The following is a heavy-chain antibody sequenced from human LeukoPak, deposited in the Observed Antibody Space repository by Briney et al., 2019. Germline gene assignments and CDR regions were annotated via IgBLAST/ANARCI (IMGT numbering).Heavy chain of an antibody. CDR3: ARSGYSSSWYAVD. Sequence: GASVKVSCKASGYTFTSYDINWVRQATGQGLEWMGWMNPNSGNTGYAQKVLGRVTMTRNTYISTAYMELSSLRSEDTAVYYCARSGYSSSWYAVDWGQGTLVTVSS. V-gene: IGHV1-8*01. CDR2: MNPNSGNT. D-gene: IGHD6-13*01. J-gene: IGHJ4*02. CDR1: GYTFTSYD.